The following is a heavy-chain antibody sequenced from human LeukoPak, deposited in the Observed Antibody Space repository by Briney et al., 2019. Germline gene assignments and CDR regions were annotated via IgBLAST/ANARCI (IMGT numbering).Heavy chain of an antibody. Sequence: ASVKVSCKVSGYTLTELSMHWVRQAPGKGLEWMGGFDPEDGETIYAQKFQGRVTMTEDTSTDTAYMELSSLRSEDTAVYYCATRVEGPNLAYCGGDCYARGAFDIWGQGIMVTVSS. CDR2: FDPEDGET. V-gene: IGHV1-24*01. CDR3: ATRVEGPNLAYCGGDCYARGAFDI. D-gene: IGHD2-21*02. J-gene: IGHJ3*02. CDR1: GYTLTELS.